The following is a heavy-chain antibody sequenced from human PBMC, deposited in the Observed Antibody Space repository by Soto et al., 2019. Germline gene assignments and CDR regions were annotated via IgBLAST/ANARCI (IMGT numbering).Heavy chain of an antibody. V-gene: IGHV4-34*02. CDR2: INHRGTT. J-gene: IGHJ4*02. Sequence: QVQLQQWGAGLLKPSETLSLTCAVYGDSFSGYRWTLSRQPPGQGLEWIGEINHRGTTNYNPSLKSRVTISIGTSKNQFSLKLRSVTAADTGVYYCSRNRKSDSWGQGTLVTVSS. CDR3: SRNRKSDS. CDR1: GDSFSGYR.